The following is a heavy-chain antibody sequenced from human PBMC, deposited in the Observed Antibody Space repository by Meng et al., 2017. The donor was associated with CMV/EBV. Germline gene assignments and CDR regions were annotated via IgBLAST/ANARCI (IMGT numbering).Heavy chain of an antibody. CDR2: ITSGGSGT. CDR1: GFTCGSYA. V-gene: IGHV3-23*01. J-gene: IGHJ4*02. CDR3: ARRDNTNWYSLDY. Sequence: ATSGFTCGSYAMSWVRRAPGKGLEWVSSITSGGSGTYYADSVKGRFTISRDNSENTLYLQMSSLRADDTAVYFCARRDNTNWYSLDYWGQGTLVTVSS. D-gene: IGHD7-27*01.